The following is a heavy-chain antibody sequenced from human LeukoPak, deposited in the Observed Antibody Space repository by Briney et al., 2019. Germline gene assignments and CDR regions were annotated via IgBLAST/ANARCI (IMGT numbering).Heavy chain of an antibody. CDR1: GYTFTRYG. CDR2: INAGNGNT. V-gene: IGHV1-3*01. CDR3: AREPADYYFYYGMDV. Sequence: SSVKVSCKASGYTFTRYGISWVRQAPGQGLEWMGWINAGNGNTKYSQKFQGRVTITRDTSASTAYMELSSLRTEDTAVYYCAREPADYYFYYGMDVWGQGTTVTVSS. J-gene: IGHJ6*02.